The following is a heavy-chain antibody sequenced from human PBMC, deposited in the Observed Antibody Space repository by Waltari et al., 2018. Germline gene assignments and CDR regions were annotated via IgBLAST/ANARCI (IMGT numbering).Heavy chain of an antibody. CDR2: IHSDGGST. V-gene: IGHV3-74*01. CDR1: GFPFSSYW. CDR3: ASCSSTSCRG. J-gene: IGHJ4*02. D-gene: IGHD2-2*01. Sequence: EVQLVESGGGLVQPGGSLRLSCAASGFPFSSYWMHWVRQVPGKGLVWVSRIHSDGGSTNYADSVKGRFTISRDNAKNTLYLQMNSLRAEDTAVYYCASCSSTSCRGWGQGTLVTVSS.